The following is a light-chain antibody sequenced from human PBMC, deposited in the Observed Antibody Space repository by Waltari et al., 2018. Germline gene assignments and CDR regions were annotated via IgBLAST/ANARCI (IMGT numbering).Light chain of an antibody. V-gene: IGLV3-19*01. CDR3: NSRDSSGNQRRV. CDR2: GKN. Sequence: SSELTQDPAVSVALGQTVRITCQGDSLSSYYASWYQQKPGQAPVLVVYGKNNRPLGIPDRFSGSSSGNTASLTITGAQAEDEADYYCNSRDSSGNQRRVFGTGTKVTVL. J-gene: IGLJ1*01. CDR1: SLSSYY.